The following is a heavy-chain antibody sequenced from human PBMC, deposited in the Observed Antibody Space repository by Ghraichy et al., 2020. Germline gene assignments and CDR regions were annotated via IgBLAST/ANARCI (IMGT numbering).Heavy chain of an antibody. CDR2: INSDGTIA. CDR1: GFTFSNFW. V-gene: IGHV3-74*01. CDR3: ASGGDSRY. Sequence: GESLNISCAASGFTFSNFWMHWVRQAPGKGLVWVSRINSDGTIANYADSVKGRFTISRDNAKSTLYLQMNSLGAEDTAVYYCASGGDSRYWGQGTLVTVSS. J-gene: IGHJ4*02. D-gene: IGHD1-14*01.